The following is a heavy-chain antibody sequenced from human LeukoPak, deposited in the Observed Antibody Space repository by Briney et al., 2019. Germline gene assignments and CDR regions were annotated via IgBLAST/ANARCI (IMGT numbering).Heavy chain of an antibody. J-gene: IGHJ3*01. CDR3: KMDSGSL. Sequence: GGSLRLSCAASGFTFSSYAMHWVRQAPGKGLEWVAVISYDGSNKYYADSVKGRFTISRDNSKNTLYLQMNSLRAEDTAVYYCKMDSGSLWGQGTMVTVSS. CDR1: GFTFSSYA. CDR2: ISYDGSNK. D-gene: IGHD1-26*01. V-gene: IGHV3-30-3*01.